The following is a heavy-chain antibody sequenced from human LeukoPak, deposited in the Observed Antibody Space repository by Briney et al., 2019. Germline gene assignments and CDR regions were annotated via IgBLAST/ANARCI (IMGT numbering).Heavy chain of an antibody. Sequence: PGGSLRLSCAASGFTFSHYGVHWVRQAPGKGLEWVAVISYDGSNEYCADSVKGRFTISRDNAKNSLYLQMNSLRAEDTALYYCAKRGGPLYSGYDWGSFDYWGQGTLVTVSS. CDR3: AKRGGPLYSGYDWGSFDY. CDR1: GFTFSHYG. J-gene: IGHJ4*02. V-gene: IGHV3-30*18. D-gene: IGHD5-12*01. CDR2: ISYDGSNE.